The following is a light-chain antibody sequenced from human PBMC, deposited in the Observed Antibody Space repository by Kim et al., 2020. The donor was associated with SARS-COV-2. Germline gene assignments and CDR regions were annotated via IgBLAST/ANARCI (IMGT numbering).Light chain of an antibody. Sequence: SYELTQPPSVSVSPGQTASITCSGSKLGDKYAYWYQKKPGQSPILVIYQHTKRPSGISQRFSGSSFGNTATLTISRAPTMDEADYYCQAGDRSTAVFGGG. J-gene: IGLJ3*02. CDR1: KLGDKY. CDR3: QAGDRSTAV. V-gene: IGLV3-1*01. CDR2: QHT.